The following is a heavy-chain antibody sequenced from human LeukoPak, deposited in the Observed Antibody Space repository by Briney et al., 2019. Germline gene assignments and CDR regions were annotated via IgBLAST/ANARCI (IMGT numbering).Heavy chain of an antibody. V-gene: IGHV4-30-2*01. Sequence: PSETLSLTCAVSGGSISSGGYSWSWIRQPPGKGLEWIVYIYHSGSTYYNPSLKSRVTISVDRSKNQFSLKLSSVTAADTAVYYCARDSGYCSSTSCYNWFDPWGQGTLVTVS. CDR1: GGSISSGGYS. CDR3: ARDSGYCSSTSCYNWFDP. J-gene: IGHJ5*02. CDR2: IYHSGST. D-gene: IGHD2-2*03.